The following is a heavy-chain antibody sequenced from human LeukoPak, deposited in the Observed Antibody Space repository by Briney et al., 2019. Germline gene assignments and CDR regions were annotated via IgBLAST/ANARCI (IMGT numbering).Heavy chain of an antibody. CDR2: LWYDGSNE. V-gene: IGHV3-33*01. D-gene: IGHD3-22*01. CDR3: ARVRADSSGHDIDY. Sequence: LTGTSLRLSCAASGFTFSAYVMHWVRQAPGKGLEWVAILWYDGSNEYYAGSVKGRFTMSRDNSKNTLHLQMNSLRAEDTAVYYCARVRADSSGHDIDYWGQGTLVTVSS. J-gene: IGHJ4*02. CDR1: GFTFSAYV.